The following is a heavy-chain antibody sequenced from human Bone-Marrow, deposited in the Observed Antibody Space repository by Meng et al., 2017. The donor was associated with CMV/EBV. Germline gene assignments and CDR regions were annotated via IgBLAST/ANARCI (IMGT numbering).Heavy chain of an antibody. CDR1: GFTVSSNY. Sequence: ETLSLTCAASGFTVSSNYMSWVRQAPGKGLEWVSVIYSGGSTYYADSVKGRFTISRDTSKNTLYLQMTSLRAEDTAVYYCAREGGEGDAFDIWGQGTMVTVSS. CDR3: AREGGEGDAFDI. J-gene: IGHJ3*02. CDR2: IYSGGST. V-gene: IGHV3-53*01. D-gene: IGHD2-15*01.